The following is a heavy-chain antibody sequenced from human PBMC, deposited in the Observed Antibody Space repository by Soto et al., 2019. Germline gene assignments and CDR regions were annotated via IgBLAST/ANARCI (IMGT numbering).Heavy chain of an antibody. V-gene: IGHV3-21*01. Sequence: GGSLRLSCAASGFTFSSYSMNWVRQAPGKGLEWVSSISSSSSYIYYADSVKGRFTISRDNAKNSLYLQMNSLRAEDTAVYYCARDRMTTVTKFDYWGRGTLVTVSS. CDR3: ARDRMTTVTKFDY. D-gene: IGHD4-4*01. CDR2: ISSSSSYI. CDR1: GFTFSSYS. J-gene: IGHJ4*02.